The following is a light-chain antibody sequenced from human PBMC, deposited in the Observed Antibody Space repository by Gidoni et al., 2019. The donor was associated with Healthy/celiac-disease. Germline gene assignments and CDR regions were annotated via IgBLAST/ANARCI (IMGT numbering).Light chain of an antibody. CDR1: QSVSSSY. Sequence: EIVLTQYPGPLSLSPGERATLSCRASQSVSSSYLAWYQQKPGQAPRLLIYCASSRATGIPDRFSGSGSGTDFTLTISRLEPEDFAVYYCQQYGSSPPTFGQGTKVEIK. J-gene: IGKJ1*01. CDR3: QQYGSSPPT. CDR2: CAS. V-gene: IGKV3-20*01.